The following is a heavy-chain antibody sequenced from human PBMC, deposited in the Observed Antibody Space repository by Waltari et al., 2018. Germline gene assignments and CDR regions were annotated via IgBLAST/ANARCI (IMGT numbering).Heavy chain of an antibody. J-gene: IGHJ6*02. V-gene: IGHV3-21*04. Sequence: EVQLVESGGGLVKPGGSLRLSCAASGFTFSSYSMNWVRQAPGKGLEWVSSISSSSSYIYYADSVKGRFTISRDNAKNSLYLQMNSLRAEDTAVYYCATDSGYAHYGMDVWGQGTTVTVSS. CDR2: ISSSSSYI. D-gene: IGHD5-12*01. CDR3: ATDSGYAHYGMDV. CDR1: GFTFSSYS.